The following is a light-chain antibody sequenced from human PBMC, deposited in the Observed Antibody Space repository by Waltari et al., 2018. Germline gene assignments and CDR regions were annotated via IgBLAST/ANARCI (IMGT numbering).Light chain of an antibody. CDR2: DVT. CDR1: TSDIGAYNY. V-gene: IGLV2-14*03. J-gene: IGLJ3*02. Sequence: QSALTQPASVSGSPGQSITISCTGTTSDIGAYNYVAWYQQHPGKAPKVVISDVTNRPSGVSNRFSGSKSGNTASLTISGLQAEDEADYYCSSFTSGSTWVFGGGTNLTVL. CDR3: SSFTSGSTWV.